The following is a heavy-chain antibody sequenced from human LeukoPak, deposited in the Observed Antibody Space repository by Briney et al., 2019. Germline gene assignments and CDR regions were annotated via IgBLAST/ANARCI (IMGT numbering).Heavy chain of an antibody. Sequence: PSQTLSLTCAVSGGSISSGGYSWSWIRQPPGKGLEGIGEVNHSGSTNYNPSLKSRVTISVDTSKNQFSLKLSSVTPADTAVYYCARVSVVPAAYFDYWGQGTLVTVSS. J-gene: IGHJ4*02. CDR2: VNHSGST. CDR3: ARVSVVPAAYFDY. D-gene: IGHD2-2*01. V-gene: IGHV4-30-2*01. CDR1: GGSISSGGYS.